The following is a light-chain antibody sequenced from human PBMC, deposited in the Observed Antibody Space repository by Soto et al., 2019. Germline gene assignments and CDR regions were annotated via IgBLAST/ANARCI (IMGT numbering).Light chain of an antibody. J-gene: IGKJ1*01. CDR3: LQYGASPWT. CDR2: RAS. Sequence: EIVLTQSPGTLSLSPGERATLSCRASQSISSSQLAWYQHTPGQTPRLLIYRASSRVTGIPDRFSGSGSGTDFTLFISRLEPEDFAVYYCLQYGASPWTFGQGTKVEMK. CDR1: QSISSSQ. V-gene: IGKV3-20*01.